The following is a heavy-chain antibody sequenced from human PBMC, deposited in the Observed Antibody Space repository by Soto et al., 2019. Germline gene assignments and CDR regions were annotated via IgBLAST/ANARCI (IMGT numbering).Heavy chain of an antibody. J-gene: IGHJ6*01. CDR3: ATGLTQNLTPPDYYSSGMDA. CDR1: GYSFTSYW. V-gene: IGHV5-51*01. CDR2: IYPGDSDT. D-gene: IGHD7-27*01. Sequence: PGESLKISCKGSGYSFTSYWIGWVRQMPGKGLEWMGIIYPGDSDTRYSPSFQGQVTISADKSISTAYLQWSSLKASDTAMYYCATGLTQNLTPPDYYSSGMDAWGQGTTVTVS.